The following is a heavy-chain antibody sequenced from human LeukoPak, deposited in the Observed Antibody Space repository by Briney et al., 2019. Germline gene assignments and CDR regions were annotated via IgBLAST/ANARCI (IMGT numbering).Heavy chain of an antibody. Sequence: GGSLGLSCAASGFTFSSYEMNWVRQAPGKGLEWVSYISSSGSTIYYADSVKGRFTISRDNAKNSLYLQMNSLRAEDTAVYYCAREDGGHDAFDIWGQGTMVTVSS. CDR2: ISSSGSTI. D-gene: IGHD4-23*01. CDR3: AREDGGHDAFDI. J-gene: IGHJ3*02. CDR1: GFTFSSYE. V-gene: IGHV3-48*03.